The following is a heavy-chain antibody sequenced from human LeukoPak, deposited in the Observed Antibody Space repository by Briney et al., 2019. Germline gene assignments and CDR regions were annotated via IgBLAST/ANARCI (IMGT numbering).Heavy chain of an antibody. CDR1: GYTLTELS. J-gene: IGHJ4*02. CDR2: FDPEDGET. CDR3: ATPGAYSSGWYFDY. V-gene: IGHV1-24*01. Sequence: ASVKGSCKVSGYTLTELSMHWVRQAPGKGLEWMGGFDPEDGETIYAQKFQGRVTMTEDTSTDTAYMELSSLRSEDTAVYYCATPGAYSSGWYFDYWGQGTLVTVSS. D-gene: IGHD6-19*01.